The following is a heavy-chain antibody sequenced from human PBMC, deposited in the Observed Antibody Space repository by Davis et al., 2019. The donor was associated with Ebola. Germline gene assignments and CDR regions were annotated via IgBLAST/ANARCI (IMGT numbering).Heavy chain of an antibody. CDR3: ARQGYCSSTSCSPFDY. V-gene: IGHV3-7*01. CDR2: IKQDGSEK. Sequence: GGSLRLSCAASGFTFSSYWMSWVRQAPGKGLEWVANIKQDGSEKYYADSVKGRFTISRDNSKNTLYLQMNSLRAEDTAVYYCARQGYCSSTSCSPFDYWGQGTLVTVSS. CDR1: GFTFSSYW. J-gene: IGHJ4*02. D-gene: IGHD2-2*01.